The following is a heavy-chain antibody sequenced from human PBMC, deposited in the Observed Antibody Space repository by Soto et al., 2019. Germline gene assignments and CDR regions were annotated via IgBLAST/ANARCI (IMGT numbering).Heavy chain of an antibody. J-gene: IGHJ6*02. CDR3: ASGGYCSSTSCYGGMDV. D-gene: IGHD2-2*03. CDR2: ISGSGGST. Sequence: EVQLLESGGGLVQPGGSLRLSCAASGFTFSSYALSWVRQAPGKGLEWVSAISGSGGSTHYADSVKGRFTISRDNSKNTLYLQMNSLSAEDTAVYYCASGGYCSSTSCYGGMDVWGQGTTVTVSS. CDR1: GFTFSSYA. V-gene: IGHV3-23*01.